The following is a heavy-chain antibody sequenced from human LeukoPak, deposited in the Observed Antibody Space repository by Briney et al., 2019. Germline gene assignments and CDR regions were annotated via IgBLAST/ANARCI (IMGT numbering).Heavy chain of an antibody. Sequence: GGSLRLSCSASGFPFSSYAMHWVRQAPGKGLEWVAVVSYDGSNKYYADSVKGRLTISRDKSKNTLYLQMNSLRTEDTAVYYCARSYKSGWHYFDYWGQGTLVSVSS. J-gene: IGHJ4*02. V-gene: IGHV3-30-3*01. D-gene: IGHD6-19*01. CDR1: GFPFSSYA. CDR2: VSYDGSNK. CDR3: ARSYKSGWHYFDY.